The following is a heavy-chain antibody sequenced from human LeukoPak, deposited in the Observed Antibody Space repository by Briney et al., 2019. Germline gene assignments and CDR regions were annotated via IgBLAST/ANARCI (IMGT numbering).Heavy chain of an antibody. CDR1: GFTFSSYA. CDR2: IHSSGSSI. J-gene: IGHJ4*02. Sequence: PGGSLRLSCAASGFTFSSYAMNWVRQAPGKGLEWVSYIHSSGSSIYYADSVKGRSTISRDNAKNSLNLQMNSLRAADTAVYYCVGKLTGTTYFHYWGQGTLVTVSS. D-gene: IGHD1-1*01. CDR3: VGKLTGTTYFHY. V-gene: IGHV3-48*03.